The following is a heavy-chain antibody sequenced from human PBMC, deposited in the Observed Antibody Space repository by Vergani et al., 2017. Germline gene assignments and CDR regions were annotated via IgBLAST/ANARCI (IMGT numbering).Heavy chain of an antibody. J-gene: IGHJ4*02. CDR3: ARRVGYYNSSDYIDYFDP. Sequence: QVTLKESGPALVKPTQTLTLTCTFSGFSLSTGGMRVSWIRQPPGKALEWLARIDWDDDKFYSTSLKTRLTISKDTSKNQVVLTMSNMDPVDTATYYCARRVGYYNSSDYIDYFDPWGQGTLVTVSS. CDR2: IDWDDDK. D-gene: IGHD3-22*01. CDR1: GFSLSTGGMR. V-gene: IGHV2-70*04.